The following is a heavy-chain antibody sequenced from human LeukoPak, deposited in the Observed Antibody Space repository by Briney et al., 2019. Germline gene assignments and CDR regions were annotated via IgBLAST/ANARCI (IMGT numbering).Heavy chain of an antibody. CDR2: ISGSGGST. CDR1: GFTFSSYA. CDR3: AKDRYDSRVRVCYFDY. D-gene: IGHD3-22*01. J-gene: IGHJ4*02. V-gene: IGHV3-23*01. Sequence: GGSLRLSCAASGFTFSSYAMSWVRQAPGKGLEWVSAISGSGGSTYYADSVKGRFTISRDNSKNTLYLQMNSLRAEDTAVYYRAKDRYDSRVRVCYFDYWGQGTLVTVSS.